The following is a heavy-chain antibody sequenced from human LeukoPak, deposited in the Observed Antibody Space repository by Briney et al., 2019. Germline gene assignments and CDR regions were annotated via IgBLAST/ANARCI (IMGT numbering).Heavy chain of an antibody. CDR2: INAGNGNT. Sequence: GASVKVSCKASGYTFTSYAMHWVRQAPGQRLEWMGWINAGNGNTKYSQKFQGRVTITRDTPASTAYMELSSLRSEDTAVYYCARGGSTVVVPAAMPFDYWGQGTLVTVSS. V-gene: IGHV1-3*01. CDR3: ARGGSTVVVPAAMPFDY. CDR1: GYTFTSYA. J-gene: IGHJ4*02. D-gene: IGHD2-2*01.